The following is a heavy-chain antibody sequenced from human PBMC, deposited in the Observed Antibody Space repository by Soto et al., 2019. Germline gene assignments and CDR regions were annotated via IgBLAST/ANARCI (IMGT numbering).Heavy chain of an antibody. V-gene: IGHV5-51*01. CDR2: IYPGDSDT. D-gene: IGHD5-18*01. Sequence: PGEAQKISWKGSGYSFTSYWSGWVRQMPGKGLEWMGIIYPGDSDTRYSPSFQGQVTISADKSISTAYLQWSSLKASDTAMYYCARLTPHTHFDYWGQGTLVTVSS. J-gene: IGHJ4*02. CDR1: GYSFTSYW. CDR3: ARLTPHTHFDY.